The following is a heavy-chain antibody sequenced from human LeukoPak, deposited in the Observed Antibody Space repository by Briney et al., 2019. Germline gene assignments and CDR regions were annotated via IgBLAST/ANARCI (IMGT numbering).Heavy chain of an antibody. CDR2: IYYSGST. J-gene: IGHJ4*02. Sequence: PSETLSLTSTVSGGSISSYYWSWIRQPPGTGLEWIGYIYYSGSTNYNPSLKSRVTISVDTSKNQFSLKLSSVTAADTAVYYCAGAEESIAGAGAIDYRGQGTLVTVSS. CDR1: GGSISSYY. V-gene: IGHV4-59*01. CDR3: AGAEESIAGAGAIDY. D-gene: IGHD6-13*01.